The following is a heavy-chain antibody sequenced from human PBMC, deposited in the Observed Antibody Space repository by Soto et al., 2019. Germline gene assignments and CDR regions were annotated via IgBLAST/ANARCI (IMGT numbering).Heavy chain of an antibody. CDR2: IGAYNGNT. V-gene: IGHV1-18*04. J-gene: IGHJ6*02. CDR3: ARRMYYDFWSGYWPTAYYYYGMDV. Sequence: ASVKVSCSASCYTFTSYGISWVRQSPVQGLEWMGLIGAYNGNTNYAQKLQGRVTMTTDTATSTAYMELRSLRSDHTAVYYCARRMYYDFWSGYWPTAYYYYGMDVWGQGTTVTVYS. D-gene: IGHD3-3*01. CDR1: CYTFTSYG.